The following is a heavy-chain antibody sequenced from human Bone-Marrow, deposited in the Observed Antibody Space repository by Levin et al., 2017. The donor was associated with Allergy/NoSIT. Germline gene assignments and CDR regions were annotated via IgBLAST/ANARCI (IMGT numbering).Heavy chain of an antibody. CDR2: IYYNGKA. Sequence: GSLRLSCTVSGGSISSDYWSWIRQPPGKGLEWIGYIYYNGKADYNPSLRSRVTISLDTSKNQFSLKLSSVTAADTAVYYCARQILGYCSSISCTRSHFDYWGQGTLVTVSS. CDR1: GGSISSDY. D-gene: IGHD2-2*01. CDR3: ARQILGYCSSISCTRSHFDY. J-gene: IGHJ4*02. V-gene: IGHV4-59*08.